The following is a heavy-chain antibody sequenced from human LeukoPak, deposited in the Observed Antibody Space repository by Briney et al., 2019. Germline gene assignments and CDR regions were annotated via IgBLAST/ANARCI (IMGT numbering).Heavy chain of an antibody. D-gene: IGHD3-16*01. J-gene: IGHJ4*02. V-gene: IGHV3-48*03. CDR1: GFTFSSYE. CDR3: ARDLAVTTFFFDY. CDR2: ISSSGSTI. Sequence: GGSLRLSCAASGFTFSSYEMNCVRQAPGKGLEWVSYISSSGSTIYYADSVKGRFTISRDNAKNSLYLQMNSLRAEDTAVYYCARDLAVTTFFFDYWGQGTLVTVSS.